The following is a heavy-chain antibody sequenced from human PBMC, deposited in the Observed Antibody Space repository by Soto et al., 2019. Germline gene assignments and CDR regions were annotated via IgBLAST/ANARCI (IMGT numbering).Heavy chain of an antibody. D-gene: IGHD3-3*01. CDR1: GFTFSSNS. J-gene: IGHJ5*02. V-gene: IGHV3-48*02. CDR2: ISSSSSTI. CDR3: ARVIWSCYLTSDL. Sequence: EVQVVESGGGLVQPGGSLRLSCAASGFTFSSNSMNWVRQAPGKGLEWISCISSSSSTIYAVPVKGRFTNSRDNAKNTLYLPMDSLRDEDAGVYYYARVIWSCYLTSDLWGQGTLVTVSS.